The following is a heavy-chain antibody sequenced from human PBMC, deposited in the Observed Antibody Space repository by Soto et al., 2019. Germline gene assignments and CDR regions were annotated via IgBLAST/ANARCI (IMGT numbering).Heavy chain of an antibody. Sequence: GASVKVSCKASGYTFTSYGISWVRQAPGQGLEWMGWISAYNGNTNYAQKLQGRVTMTTDTSTSTAYMELRSLRSDDTAVYYCARVPLENSCGPLAHPHFDYWGQGTLVTVSS. CDR1: GYTFTSYG. CDR3: ARVPLENSCGPLAHPHFDY. D-gene: IGHD3-22*01. CDR2: ISAYNGNT. V-gene: IGHV1-18*01. J-gene: IGHJ4*02.